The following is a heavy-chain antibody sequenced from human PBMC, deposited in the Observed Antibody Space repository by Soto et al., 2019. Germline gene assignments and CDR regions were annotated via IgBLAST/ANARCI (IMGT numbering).Heavy chain of an antibody. V-gene: IGHV2-5*02. J-gene: IGHJ1*01. Sequence: QITLKESGPTLVKPTQTLTLTCTFSGFSLSTSGVGVGWIRQPPGKALEWLALIYWDDDKRYSPSLKSRLTITKDTSKNQVVLTMTNMDPVDTATYYCALPSYYYDSSGYFHAEYCQHWGQGTLVTVSS. CDR1: GFSLSTSGVG. CDR3: ALPSYYYDSSGYFHAEYCQH. CDR2: IYWDDDK. D-gene: IGHD3-22*01.